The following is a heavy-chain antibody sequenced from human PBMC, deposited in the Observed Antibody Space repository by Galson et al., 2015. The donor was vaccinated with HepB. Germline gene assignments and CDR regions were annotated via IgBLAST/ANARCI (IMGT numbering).Heavy chain of an antibody. V-gene: IGHV1-69*13. CDR2: IIPIFGTA. CDR3: ARDSYYYGSGSYYKHHWYFDL. CDR1: GGTFSSYA. Sequence: SVKVSCKASGGTFSSYAISWVRQAPGQGLEWMGGIIPIFGTANYAQKFQGRVTITADESTSTAYIELSSLRSEDTAVYYCARDSYYYGSGSYYKHHWYFDLWGRGTLVTVSS. D-gene: IGHD3-10*01. J-gene: IGHJ2*01.